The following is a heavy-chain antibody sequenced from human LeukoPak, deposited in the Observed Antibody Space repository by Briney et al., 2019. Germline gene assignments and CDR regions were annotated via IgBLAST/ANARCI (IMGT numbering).Heavy chain of an antibody. D-gene: IGHD2-15*01. Sequence: LRLSCAASGFTFSNYAMSWVRQAPGKGLEWIGHIYYSGSTYYNPSLKSRVTISVDTSKNQFSLKLSSVSAADTAVYYCARRGYCSGGSCYAGLNWFDPWGQGTLVTVSS. CDR3: ARRGYCSGGSCYAGLNWFDP. CDR2: IYYSGST. J-gene: IGHJ5*02. CDR1: GFTFSNYA. V-gene: IGHV4-30-4*08.